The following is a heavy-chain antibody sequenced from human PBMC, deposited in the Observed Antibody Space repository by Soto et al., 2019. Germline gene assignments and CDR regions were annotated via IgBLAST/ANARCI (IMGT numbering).Heavy chain of an antibody. J-gene: IGHJ4*02. CDR3: ARHWSKVTTGSFDY. V-gene: IGHV5-10-1*01. D-gene: IGHD4-17*01. CDR1: GYSFTSYW. CDR2: IDPSDSYT. Sequence: EVQLVQSGAEVKKPGESLRISCKGSGYSFTSYWISWVRQMPGKGLLWMGRIDPSDSYTNYSPSFQGHVTMSTDKSFSTADRKGSRLKASDTAMYYCARHWSKVTTGSFDYRGQGPLVTLSS.